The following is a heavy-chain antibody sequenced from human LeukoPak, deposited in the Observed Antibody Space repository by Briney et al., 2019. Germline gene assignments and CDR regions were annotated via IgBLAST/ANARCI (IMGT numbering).Heavy chain of an antibody. V-gene: IGHV1-2*02. CDR3: ARDSTPILRFLEWLASFGY. J-gene: IGHJ4*02. CDR2: INPNSGGT. CDR1: GYTFTGYY. Sequence: ASVKVSCKASGYTFTGYYMHWVRQAPGQGLEWMGWINPNSGGTNYAQKFQGRVTMTRDTSISTAYMELSRLRSDDTAVYYCARDSTPILRFLEWLASFGYWGQGTLVTVSS. D-gene: IGHD3-3*01.